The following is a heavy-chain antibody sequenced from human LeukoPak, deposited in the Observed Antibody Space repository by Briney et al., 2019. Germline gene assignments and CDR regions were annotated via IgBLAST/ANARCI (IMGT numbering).Heavy chain of an antibody. CDR1: GYSFTSYW. CDR3: AREGFGYSYGPNADYYYYYMDV. D-gene: IGHD5-18*01. Sequence: GESLKISCNGSGYSFTSYWIGWVRQMPGKGLEWMGIIYPGDSDTRYSPSFQGQVTISADKSISTAYLQWSSLKASDTAMYYCAREGFGYSYGPNADYYYYYMDVWGKGTTVTVSS. CDR2: IYPGDSDT. J-gene: IGHJ6*03. V-gene: IGHV5-51*01.